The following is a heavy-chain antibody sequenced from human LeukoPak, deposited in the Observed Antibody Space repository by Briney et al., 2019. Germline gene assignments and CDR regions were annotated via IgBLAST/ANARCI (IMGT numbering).Heavy chain of an antibody. D-gene: IGHD3-3*01. CDR1: GGSISSYY. V-gene: IGHV4-59*08. J-gene: IGHJ4*02. Sequence: SETLSLTCTVSGGSISSYYWSWIRQPPGKGLEWIGYIYYSGSTNYNPSLKSRVTISVDTSKNQFSLKLSSVTAADTAVYYCARLGRYDFWSGYYSFDYWGQGPLVTVSS. CDR2: IYYSGST. CDR3: ARLGRYDFWSGYYSFDY.